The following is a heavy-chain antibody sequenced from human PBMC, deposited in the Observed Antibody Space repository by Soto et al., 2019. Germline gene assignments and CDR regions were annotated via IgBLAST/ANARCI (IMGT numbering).Heavy chain of an antibody. CDR1: GYTFTSYA. CDR2: INAGNGNT. CDR3: ARDKPSRSSWDY. J-gene: IGHJ4*02. V-gene: IGHV1-3*01. D-gene: IGHD6-13*01. Sequence: ASVKVSCKASGYTFTSYAMHWVRQAPGQRLEWMGWINAGNGNTKYSQKFQGRVTITRDTSASTAYMELSSLRSEDTAVYYCARDKPSRSSWDYWGQGTLVTVSS.